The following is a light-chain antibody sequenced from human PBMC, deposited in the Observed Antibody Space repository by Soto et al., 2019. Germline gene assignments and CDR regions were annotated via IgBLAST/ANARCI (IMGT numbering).Light chain of an antibody. J-gene: IGKJ1*01. CDR3: QHYNSYSEA. CDR1: QSISSW. V-gene: IGKV1-5*03. CDR2: KAS. Sequence: DIQMTQSPSTLSASVGDTVTITCRASQSISSWLAWYQQKPGKAPKLXIYKASSLESGVPSRFSGSGAGTEFTLTISSLQPDDFATYYCQHYNSYSEAFGQGTKVDIK.